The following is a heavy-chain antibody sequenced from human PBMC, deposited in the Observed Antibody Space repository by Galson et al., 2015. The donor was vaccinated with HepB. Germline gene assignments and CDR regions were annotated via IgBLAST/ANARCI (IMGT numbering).Heavy chain of an antibody. V-gene: IGHV1-3*01. CDR3: ARALSRITMGRRVTPGY. CDR2: INAGNSNS. J-gene: IGHJ4*02. D-gene: IGHD2-21*02. Sequence: SVKVSCKASGYTFDYYVLHWLRQAPGQRLEWMGWINAGNSNSKISQKFEARVIISRDRSATTAYMELTNLRSEDTAVYYCARALSRITMGRRVTPGYWGQASLVTVSS. CDR1: GYTFDYYV.